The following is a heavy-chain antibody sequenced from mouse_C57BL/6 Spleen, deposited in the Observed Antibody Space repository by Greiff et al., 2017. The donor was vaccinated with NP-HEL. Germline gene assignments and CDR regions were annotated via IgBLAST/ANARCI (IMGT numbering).Heavy chain of an antibody. CDR2: IDPETGGT. V-gene: IGHV1-15*01. J-gene: IGHJ2*01. Sequence: VQRVESGAELVRPGASVTLSCKASGYTFTDYEMHWVKQTPVHGLEWIGAIDPETGGTAYNQKFKGKAILTADKSSSTAYMELRSLTSEDSAVYYCTRWDGYFDYWGQGTTLTVSS. CDR3: TRWDGYFDY. CDR1: GYTFTDYE. D-gene: IGHD2-3*01.